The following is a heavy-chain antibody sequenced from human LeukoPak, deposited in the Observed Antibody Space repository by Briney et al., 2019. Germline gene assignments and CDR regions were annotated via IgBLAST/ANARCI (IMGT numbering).Heavy chain of an antibody. D-gene: IGHD1-26*01. V-gene: IGHV4-61*08. CDR2: IYYIANT. CDR3: ARTQSQSGSYRYYFGY. Sequence: SETLSLTCTVSGASVGSAGYYWSWIRQPPGGGLEWIGYIYYIANTNYNPSLKSRVTMSVDPSKNQFSLKVKSVTAADTAMYYCARTQSQSGSYRYYFGYWGQGTLVTVSS. J-gene: IGHJ4*02. CDR1: GASVGSAGYY.